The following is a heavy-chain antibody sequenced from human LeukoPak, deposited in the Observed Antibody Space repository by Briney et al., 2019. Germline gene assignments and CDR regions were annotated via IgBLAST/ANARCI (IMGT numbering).Heavy chain of an antibody. D-gene: IGHD6-19*01. CDR3: ARPSGWLRSNYYMDV. V-gene: IGHV4-59*12. CDR2: IYYSGST. J-gene: IGHJ6*03. Sequence: SETLSLTCTVSGGSISSYYWSWIRQPPGKGLEWIGYIYYSGSTNYNPSLKSRVTISVDTSKNQFSLKLNSVTAADTAVYYCARPSGWLRSNYYMDVWGKGTTVTVSS. CDR1: GGSISSYY.